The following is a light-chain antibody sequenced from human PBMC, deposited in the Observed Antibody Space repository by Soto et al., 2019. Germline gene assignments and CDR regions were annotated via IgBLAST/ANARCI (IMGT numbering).Light chain of an antibody. CDR3: QQYGNSPPWT. J-gene: IGKJ1*01. V-gene: IGKV3-20*01. CDR2: GAS. Sequence: EIVLTQSPGTLSLSPGERATLSCRASQSVSRSYLAWYQQKPGQAPRLLIYGASSRATGIPDRFSGSGSGTDFTLTISRLEPADVAVYYCQQYGNSPPWTFGQGTKVEIK. CDR1: QSVSRSY.